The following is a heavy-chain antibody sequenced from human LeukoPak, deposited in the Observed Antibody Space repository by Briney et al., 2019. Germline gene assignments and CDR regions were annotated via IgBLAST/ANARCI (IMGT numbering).Heavy chain of an antibody. V-gene: IGHV4-34*01. J-gene: IGHJ5*02. D-gene: IGHD6-13*01. CDR1: GGSFSGYY. CDR3: ARAYSSWYFMVQRHTFDP. Sequence: SETLSLTCAVYGGSFSGYYWSWIRQPPGKGLEWIGEINHSGSTNYNPSLKSRVTISVDTSKNQFSLKLSSVTAADTAVYYCARAYSSWYFMVQRHTFDPWGQGTLVTVSS. CDR2: INHSGST.